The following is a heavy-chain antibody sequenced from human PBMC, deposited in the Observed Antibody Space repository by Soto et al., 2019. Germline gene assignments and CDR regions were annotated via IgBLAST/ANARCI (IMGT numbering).Heavy chain of an antibody. CDR1: GYTLTELS. D-gene: IGHD3-3*01. CDR3: AIFTYYDFWSGSSNWFDP. V-gene: IGHV1-24*01. CDR2: FDPEDGET. J-gene: IGHJ5*02. Sequence: ASVKVSCKVSGYTLTELSMHWVRQAPGKGLEWMGGFDPEDGETIYAQKFQGRVTMTEDTSTDTAYMELSSLRSEDTAVYYCAIFTYYDFWSGSSNWFDPWGQGTPVTVSS.